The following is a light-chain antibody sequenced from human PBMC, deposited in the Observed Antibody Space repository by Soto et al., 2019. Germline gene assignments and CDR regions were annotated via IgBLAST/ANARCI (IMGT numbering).Light chain of an antibody. Sequence: EIVVTQSPATLSVSPGESAALSCRASQSISTHLAWYQQRPGQSPRLLISSASSRVTGFSARFSGSGSGTEFTLTISSLQSKDFAVYHCQQYYVWPPTFGQGTKIEI. CDR1: QSISTH. CDR3: QQYYVWPPT. J-gene: IGKJ1*01. CDR2: SAS. V-gene: IGKV3-15*01.